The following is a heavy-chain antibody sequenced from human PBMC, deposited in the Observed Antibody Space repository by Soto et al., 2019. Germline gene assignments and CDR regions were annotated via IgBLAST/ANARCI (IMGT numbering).Heavy chain of an antibody. CDR2: INYSGRT. J-gene: IGHJ4*02. D-gene: IGHD5-12*01. V-gene: IGHV4-39*01. Sequence: QLQLQESGPGLVKPSETLSLTCTVSGGSISSSSYYWGWIRQPPGKGREWIGSINYSGRTYYNPSLTSRVPFSVDTSKNRFSLKLFTVTAADTAAYYGAFPPGDGYNFGLYSGQGALVTVSS. CDR1: GGSISSSSYY. CDR3: AFPPGDGYNFGLY.